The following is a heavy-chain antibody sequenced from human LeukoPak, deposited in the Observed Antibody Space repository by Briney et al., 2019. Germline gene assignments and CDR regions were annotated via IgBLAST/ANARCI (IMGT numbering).Heavy chain of an antibody. D-gene: IGHD2-8*02. CDR3: AGHHPRNTVDF. CDR1: GGSLNTYY. Sequence: PSETLSLTCTVSGGSLNTYYWSWIRQSPGNGLEWIAFIYYTGSAQYNPSLKSRVTILADTSKNQFSLRLNSVTAADTAVYYCAGHHPRNTVDFWGQGTLVTVSS. CDR2: IYYTGSA. J-gene: IGHJ4*02. V-gene: IGHV4-59*08.